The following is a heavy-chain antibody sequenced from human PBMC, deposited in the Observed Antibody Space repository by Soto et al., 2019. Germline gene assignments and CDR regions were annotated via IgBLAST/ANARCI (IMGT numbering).Heavy chain of an antibody. CDR3: TTTDYDFWSGYYGDY. CDR2: IKSKTDGGTT. CDR1: GFIFSNAW. V-gene: IGHV3-15*01. J-gene: IGHJ4*02. D-gene: IGHD3-3*01. Sequence: EVQLVESGGGLVKPGGSLRLSCAASGFIFSNAWMSWVRQVPGKGLEWVGRIKSKTDGGTTDYAAPVKGRFTISRDDSKNTLYLQMNSLKTEDTAVYYCTTTDYDFWSGYYGDYWGQGTLVTVSS.